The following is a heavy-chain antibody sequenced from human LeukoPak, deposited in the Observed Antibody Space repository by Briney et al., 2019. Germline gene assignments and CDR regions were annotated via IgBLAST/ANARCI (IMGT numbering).Heavy chain of an antibody. CDR3: ARAGSGYYFDY. D-gene: IGHD3-10*01. J-gene: IGHJ4*02. V-gene: IGHV3-23*01. Sequence: GGSLRLSCAASGFTFSSYAMSWVRRAPGKGLEWVSGISGSGGSTHYADSVKGRFTISRDNSKKTLYLQMNSLRAEDTAIYYCARAGSGYYFDYWGQGTLVTVSS. CDR1: GFTFSSYA. CDR2: ISGSGGST.